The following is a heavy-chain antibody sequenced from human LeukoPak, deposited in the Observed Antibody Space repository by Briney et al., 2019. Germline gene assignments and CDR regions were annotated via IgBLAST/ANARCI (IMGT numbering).Heavy chain of an antibody. CDR2: ISGSGGST. CDR1: GFTFSSYA. CDR3: TKDQWLVRGNFDY. Sequence: GGSLRLSCAASGFTFSSYAMSWVRQAPGKGLEWVSAISGSGGSTYYADSVKGRFTISRDNSKNTLYLQMNSLRAEDTAVYYCTKDQWLVRGNFDYWGQGTLVTVSS. J-gene: IGHJ4*02. D-gene: IGHD6-19*01. V-gene: IGHV3-23*01.